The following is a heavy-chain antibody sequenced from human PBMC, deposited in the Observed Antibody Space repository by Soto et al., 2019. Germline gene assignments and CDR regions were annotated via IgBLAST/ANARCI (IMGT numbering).Heavy chain of an antibody. CDR3: ARSLGPGLYYFDY. D-gene: IGHD7-27*01. CDR2: ISYDGSNK. J-gene: IGHJ4*02. Sequence: GGSLRLSCAASGFTFSSYAMHWVRQAPGKGLEWVAVISYDGSNKYYADSVKGRFTISRDNSKNTLYLQMNSLRAEDTAVYYCARSLGPGLYYFDYWGQGTLVTVSS. CDR1: GFTFSSYA. V-gene: IGHV3-30-3*01.